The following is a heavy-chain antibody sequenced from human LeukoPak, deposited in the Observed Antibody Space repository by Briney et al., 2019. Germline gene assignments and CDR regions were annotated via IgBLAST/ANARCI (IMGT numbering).Heavy chain of an antibody. D-gene: IGHD2-15*01. Sequence: SETLPLTCTVSGGSISSYYWSWIRRPAGKGLEWIGRIYTSGSTNYNPSLKSRVTMSVDTSKNQFSLKLSSVTAADTAVYYCARAVSLGYCSGGSCYNWFDPWGQGTLVTVSS. CDR1: GGSISSYY. CDR3: ARAVSLGYCSGGSCYNWFDP. J-gene: IGHJ5*02. CDR2: IYTSGST. V-gene: IGHV4-4*07.